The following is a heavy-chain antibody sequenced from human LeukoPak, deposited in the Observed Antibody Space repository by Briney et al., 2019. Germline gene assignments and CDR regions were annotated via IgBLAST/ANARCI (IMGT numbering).Heavy chain of an antibody. V-gene: IGHV3-11*01. Sequence: GGSLRLSCAASGFTFSDYYMSWIRQAPGKGLEWVSYISSSGSTIYYADSVKGRFTISRDNAKNPLYLQMNSLRAEDTAVYYCARENFWSLGSMVRDNYYYYGMDVWGQGTTVTVSS. CDR2: ISSSGSTI. CDR1: GFTFSDYY. D-gene: IGHD3-10*01. CDR3: ARENFWSLGSMVRDNYYYYGMDV. J-gene: IGHJ6*02.